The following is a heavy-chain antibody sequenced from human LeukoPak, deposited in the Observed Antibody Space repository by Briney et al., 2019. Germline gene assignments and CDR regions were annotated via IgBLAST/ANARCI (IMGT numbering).Heavy chain of an antibody. CDR2: IYSGGST. CDR3: ARSRPKSSGWYFDY. CDR1: GFTVSSNY. Sequence: GGSLRLSCAASGFTVSSNYMSWVRQAPGKGLEWVSVIYSGGSTYYADSVKGRFTISRDNSKNTLYLQMDSLRAEDTAVYYCARSRPKSSGWYFDYWGQGTLVTVSS. V-gene: IGHV3-53*01. J-gene: IGHJ4*02. D-gene: IGHD6-19*01.